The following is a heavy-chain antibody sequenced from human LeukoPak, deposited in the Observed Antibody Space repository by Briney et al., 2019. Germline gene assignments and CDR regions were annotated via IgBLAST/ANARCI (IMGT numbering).Heavy chain of an antibody. J-gene: IGHJ5*02. D-gene: IGHD6-19*01. Sequence: PSETLSLTCTVSGGSISSYYWSWIRQPPGKGLEWIGYIYYSGSTNYNPSLKSRVTISVDTSKNQFSLKLSSVTAADTAVYYCARRSHDSSGWWNWFDPWGQGTLVTVSS. CDR3: ARRSHDSSGWWNWFDP. V-gene: IGHV4-59*08. CDR1: GGSISSYY. CDR2: IYYSGST.